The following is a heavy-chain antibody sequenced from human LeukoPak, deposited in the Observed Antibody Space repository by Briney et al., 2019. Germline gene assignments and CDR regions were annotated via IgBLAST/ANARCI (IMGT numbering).Heavy chain of an antibody. Sequence: PSETLSLTCTVSGGSISSGSYYWSWIRQPAGKGLEWIGRIYTSGSTNYNPSLKSRVTISVDTSKNQFSLKLSSVTAADTAVYYCARAGEYYYYGMDVWGKGTTVTVSS. J-gene: IGHJ6*04. CDR2: IYTSGST. CDR1: GGSISSGSYY. D-gene: IGHD1-1*01. CDR3: ARAGEYYYYGMDV. V-gene: IGHV4-61*02.